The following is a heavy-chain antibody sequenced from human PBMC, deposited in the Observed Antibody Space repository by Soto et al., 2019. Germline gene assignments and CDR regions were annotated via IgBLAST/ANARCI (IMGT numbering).Heavy chain of an antibody. J-gene: IGHJ6*03. D-gene: IGHD4-17*01. CDR3: ARDRGPYGDYGLYYYYMDV. CDR2: IYYSGST. Sequence: PSETLSLTCTVSGGSISSGGYYWSWIRQHPGKGLEWIGYIYYSGSTYYNPSLKSRVTISVDTSKNQFSLKLSSVTAADTAVYYCARDRGPYGDYGLYYYYMDVWGKGTTVTVSS. V-gene: IGHV4-31*03. CDR1: GGSISSGGYY.